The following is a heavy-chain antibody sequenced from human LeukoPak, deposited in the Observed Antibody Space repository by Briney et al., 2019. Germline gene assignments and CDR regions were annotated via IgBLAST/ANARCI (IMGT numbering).Heavy chain of an antibody. V-gene: IGHV1-2*02. CDR1: GYTFTDYY. J-gene: IGHJ4*02. CDR3: ARDKSDCRDDRCYSKRNDY. CDR2: INPKSGDT. Sequence: ASVKVSCKTSGYTFTDYYIHWVRQAPGQGLEWMGWINPKSGDTSYVKKFQGRVIMTRDTSISSVYMELNSLRSDDTAVYYCARDKSDCRDDRCYSKRNDYWGQETLVSVS. D-gene: IGHD2-15*01.